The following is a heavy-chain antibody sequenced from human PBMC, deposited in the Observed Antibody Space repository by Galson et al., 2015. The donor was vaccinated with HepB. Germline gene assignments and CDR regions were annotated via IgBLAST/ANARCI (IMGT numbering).Heavy chain of an antibody. D-gene: IGHD1-14*01. CDR2: ISSSGSTI. Sequence: SLRLSCAASGFTFSDYYMSWIRQAPGKGLEWVSYISSSGSTINYEDSVKGRFTISRDNALNVLSLQMNRLRAEDTALYYCARDNRNGAFDIWGQGTTVIVSS. J-gene: IGHJ3*02. V-gene: IGHV3-11*01. CDR3: ARDNRNGAFDI. CDR1: GFTFSDYY.